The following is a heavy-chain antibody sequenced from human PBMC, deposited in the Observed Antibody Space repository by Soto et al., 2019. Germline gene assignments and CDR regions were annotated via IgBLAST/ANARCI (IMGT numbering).Heavy chain of an antibody. CDR2: INPSGGST. CDR1: GYTFTSYY. D-gene: IGHD6-13*01. Sequence: ASVKVSCKASGYTFTSYYMHWVRQAPGQGLEWMGIINPSGGSTSYAQKFQGRVTMTRDTSTSTVYMELSSLRSEDTAVYYCASPGPSRSSSWYYFDYWGQGTLVTVSS. CDR3: ASPGPSRSSSWYYFDY. J-gene: IGHJ4*02. V-gene: IGHV1-46*01.